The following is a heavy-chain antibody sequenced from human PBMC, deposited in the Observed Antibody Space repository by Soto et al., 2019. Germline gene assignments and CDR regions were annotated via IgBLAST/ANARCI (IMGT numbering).Heavy chain of an antibody. J-gene: IGHJ6*02. CDR1: GFTFSSYG. Sequence: GGSLRLSCAASGFTFSSYGMHWVRQAPGKGLEWVAVIWYDGSNKYYADSVKGRFTISRDNSKNTLYLQMNSLRAEDTAVYYCARGGERSGVYGMDVWGQGTTVTVSS. CDR2: IWYDGSNK. V-gene: IGHV3-33*01. D-gene: IGHD2-15*01. CDR3: ARGGERSGVYGMDV.